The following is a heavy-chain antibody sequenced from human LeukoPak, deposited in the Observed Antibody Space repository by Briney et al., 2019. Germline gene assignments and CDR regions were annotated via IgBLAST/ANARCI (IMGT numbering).Heavy chain of an antibody. CDR3: AKESHYDFWSDFDY. CDR1: GFTFSSYE. Sequence: PGGSLRLSCAASGFTFSSYEMNWVRQAPGKGLEWVSAISGSGGSTYYADSVKGRFTISRDNSKNTLYLQMNSLRAEDTAVYYCAKESHYDFWSDFDYWGQGTLVTVSS. CDR2: ISGSGGST. V-gene: IGHV3-23*01. J-gene: IGHJ4*02. D-gene: IGHD3-3*01.